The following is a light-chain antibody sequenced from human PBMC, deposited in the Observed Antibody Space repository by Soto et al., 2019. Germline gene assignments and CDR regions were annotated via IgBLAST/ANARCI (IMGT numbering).Light chain of an antibody. J-gene: IGLJ1*01. CDR2: EGT. V-gene: IGLV2-23*01. Sequence: QSALTQPASVSGFLGQSITMSCTGSSSDVGTFNLVSWFQQHPGKAPKLLIFEGTKRPSGVSDRFSGSKSGNTASLTISGLQAEEEADYHCCSYAGTRTSWVFGTGTKLTVL. CDR3: CSYAGTRTSWV. CDR1: SSDVGTFNL.